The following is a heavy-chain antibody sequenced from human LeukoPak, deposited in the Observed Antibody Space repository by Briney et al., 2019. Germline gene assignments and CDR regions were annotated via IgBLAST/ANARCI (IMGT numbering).Heavy chain of an antibody. Sequence: GGSLRLSCAASGFTFSSYAMSWVRQAPGKGLEWVSAISGSGGSTYYADSVKGRFTISRDNSKNTLYLQMNSLRAEDTAVYYCAKSPGYSYEYYCYGMDVWGQGTTVTVSS. V-gene: IGHV3-23*01. CDR2: ISGSGGST. J-gene: IGHJ6*02. D-gene: IGHD5-18*01. CDR1: GFTFSSYA. CDR3: AKSPGYSYEYYCYGMDV.